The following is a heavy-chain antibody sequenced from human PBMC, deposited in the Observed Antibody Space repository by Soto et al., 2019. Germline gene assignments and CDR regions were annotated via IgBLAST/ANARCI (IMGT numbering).Heavy chain of an antibody. CDR1: GYSLTSYW. J-gene: IGHJ3*01. V-gene: IGHV5-51*01. D-gene: IGHD3-3*01. Sequence: GESLKISCKGSGYSLTSYWIGWVRQMPGKGLEWMGIIYPSDSDTKYSPSFQGQVTMSADKSISTAYLQWSSLKASDSAMYYCARVFPRSFDVWGQGTMVTVS. CDR2: IYPSDSDT. CDR3: ARVFPRSFDV.